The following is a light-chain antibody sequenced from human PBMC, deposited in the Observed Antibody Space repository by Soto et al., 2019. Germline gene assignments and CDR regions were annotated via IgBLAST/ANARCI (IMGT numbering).Light chain of an antibody. CDR3: KQLLSYPIT. CDR1: QGISSY. V-gene: IGKV1-8*01. J-gene: IGKJ5*01. CDR2: AAS. Sequence: AIRMTQSPSSLSASTGDRVTITCRASQGISSYLAWYQQKPGKAHKLLIYAASTLQSGVQSRFSGSGSGTSFTLTISSLQPEDFVTYYCKQLLSYPITFGQGTRLEIK.